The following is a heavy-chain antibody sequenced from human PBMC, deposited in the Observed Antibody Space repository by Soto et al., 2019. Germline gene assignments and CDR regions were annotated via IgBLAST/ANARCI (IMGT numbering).Heavy chain of an antibody. D-gene: IGHD4-4*01. CDR3: ARNADDYSIDY. Sequence: SETLSLTCTVSGGSISSSSYYWGWIRQPPGKGLEWIGSIYYSGSAYYNPSLKSRVTISVDTSKNQFSLKLSSVTAADTAVYYCARNADDYSIDYWGQGTLVTVYS. CDR2: IYYSGSA. J-gene: IGHJ4*02. V-gene: IGHV4-39*01. CDR1: GGSISSSSYY.